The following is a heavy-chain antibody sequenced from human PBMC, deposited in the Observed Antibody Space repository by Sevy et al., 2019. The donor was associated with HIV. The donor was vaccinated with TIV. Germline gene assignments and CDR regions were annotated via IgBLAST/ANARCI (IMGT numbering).Heavy chain of an antibody. V-gene: IGHV3-7*01. CDR1: AFTFSKYW. CDR3: ARDDGNYYFHY. D-gene: IGHD1-7*01. Sequence: GGSLRLYCAASAFTFSKYWMGWVRQAPGKGLEWVANIKQDAGQKYYVDSVKGRFTISRDNAKNSLYLQMNSLRAEDTAVYFCARDDGNYYFHYWGQGTLVTVSS. J-gene: IGHJ4*02. CDR2: IKQDAGQK.